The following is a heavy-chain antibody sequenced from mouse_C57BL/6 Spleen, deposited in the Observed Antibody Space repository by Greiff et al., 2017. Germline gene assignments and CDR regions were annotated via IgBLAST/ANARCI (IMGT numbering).Heavy chain of an antibody. CDR3: ARRGYYGSSVY. D-gene: IGHD1-1*01. Sequence: QVQLQQPGAELVKPGASVKLSCKASGYTFTSYWMQWVKQRPGQGLEWIGELYPSDSYTNYNQKFKGKATLTVDTSSSTAYMQLSSLTAEDSAVYYCARRGYYGSSVYWGQGTPLTVSS. CDR1: GYTFTSYW. V-gene: IGHV1-50*01. CDR2: LYPSDSYT. J-gene: IGHJ2*01.